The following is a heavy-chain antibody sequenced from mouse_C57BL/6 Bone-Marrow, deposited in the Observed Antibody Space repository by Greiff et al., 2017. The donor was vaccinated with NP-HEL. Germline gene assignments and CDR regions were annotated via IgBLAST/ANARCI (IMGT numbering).Heavy chain of an antibody. CDR1: GFSLTSYG. Sequence: VKLQESGPGLVQPSQSLSITCTVSGFSLTSYGVHWVRQSPGKGLEWLGVIWSGGSTDYNAAFISRLSISKDNSKSQVFFKMNSLQADDTAIYYCARRNYYGSSYNYYAMDYWGQGTSVTVSS. J-gene: IGHJ4*01. CDR2: IWSGGST. V-gene: IGHV2-2*01. CDR3: ARRNYYGSSYNYYAMDY. D-gene: IGHD1-1*01.